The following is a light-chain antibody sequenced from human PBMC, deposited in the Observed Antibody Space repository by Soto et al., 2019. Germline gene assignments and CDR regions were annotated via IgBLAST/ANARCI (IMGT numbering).Light chain of an antibody. J-gene: IGKJ5*01. V-gene: IGKV2-24*01. Sequence: EIVMTQTPLFLPVTLGQPASISCKSSQSLVASDGNMYLNWLHQRPGQPPRLLIYKVSKRFSGVPDRLSGSEAGTDFTLHISRVEAEDVGIYFCMQATQLRTFGQGTRLEI. CDR1: QSLVASDGNMY. CDR2: KVS. CDR3: MQATQLRT.